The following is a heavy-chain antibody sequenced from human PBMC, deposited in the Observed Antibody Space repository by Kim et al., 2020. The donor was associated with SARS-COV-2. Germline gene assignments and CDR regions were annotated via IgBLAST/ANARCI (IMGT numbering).Heavy chain of an antibody. J-gene: IGHJ4*02. CDR2: IWHDGSNK. D-gene: IGHD1-1*01. CDR3: ARDRNIGSSYFDY. V-gene: IGHV3-33*01. Sequence: GGSLRLSCAASGFSFSNYGMEWVRQAPGKGLEWVAVIWHDGSNKFYADSVKGRFTISRDNSKNTLYLQMNSLTAEDTAVYYCARDRNIGSSYFDYWGQGTLVTASS. CDR1: GFSFSNYG.